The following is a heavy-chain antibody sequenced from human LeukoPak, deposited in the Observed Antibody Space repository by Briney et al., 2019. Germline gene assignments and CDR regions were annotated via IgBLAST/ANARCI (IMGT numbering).Heavy chain of an antibody. J-gene: IGHJ4*02. D-gene: IGHD1-14*01. CDR3: ARDDGCRSVDY. Sequence: SGGSLRLSCAASGFTFSTYWMSWVRQAPGKGLEWVANIKQDGSGKYYVDSVKGRFTISRDNAKNSLYLQMNSLRAEDTAVYYCARDDGCRSVDYWGQGTLVTVSS. V-gene: IGHV3-7*04. CDR1: GFTFSTYW. CDR2: IKQDGSGK.